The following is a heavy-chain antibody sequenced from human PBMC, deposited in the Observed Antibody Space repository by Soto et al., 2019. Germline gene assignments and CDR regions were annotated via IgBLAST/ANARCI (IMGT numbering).Heavy chain of an antibody. D-gene: IGHD3-10*01. CDR1: GYTFISNW. J-gene: IGHJ4*02. CDR2: IYPGDSDT. V-gene: IGHV5-51*01. CDR3: ARKFAPEFFDS. Sequence: GESLKISCKGSGYTFISNWISWVRQMPGKGLEWMGIIYPGDSDTKYSPAFQGQVAISADKSINTAYLQWTSLEASDTAMYYCARKFAPEFFDSWGQGTLVTVSS.